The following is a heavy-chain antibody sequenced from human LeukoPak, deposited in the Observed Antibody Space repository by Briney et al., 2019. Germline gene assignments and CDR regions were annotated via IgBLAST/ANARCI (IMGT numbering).Heavy chain of an antibody. J-gene: IGHJ5*02. V-gene: IGHV3-74*01. Sequence: GGSLRLSCAASDWMHWVRQAPGKGLVWVSRINTDGSRTSYADPVKGRFTISRDNAKNTLFLQMNSLRAEDTAVYYCARVRSGSYNWFDPWGQGTLVTVSS. CDR1: DW. CDR2: INTDGSRT. D-gene: IGHD1-26*01. CDR3: ARVRSGSYNWFDP.